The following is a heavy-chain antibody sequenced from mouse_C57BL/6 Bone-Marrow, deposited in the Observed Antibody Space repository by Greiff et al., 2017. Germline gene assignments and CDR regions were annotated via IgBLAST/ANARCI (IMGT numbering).Heavy chain of an antibody. CDR2: ISSGSSTI. CDR3: ARPLLLRYPFAY. V-gene: IGHV5-17*01. CDR1: GFTFSDYG. Sequence: EVQVVESGGGLVKPGGSLKLSCAASGFTFSDYGMHWVRQAPEKGLEWVAYISSGSSTIYYADTVKGRFTISRDNAKNTLFLQMTSLRSEDTAMYYCARPLLLRYPFAYWGQGTLVTVSA. J-gene: IGHJ3*01. D-gene: IGHD1-1*01.